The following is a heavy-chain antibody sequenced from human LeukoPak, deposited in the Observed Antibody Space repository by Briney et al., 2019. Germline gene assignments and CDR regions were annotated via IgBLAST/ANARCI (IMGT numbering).Heavy chain of an antibody. J-gene: IGHJ6*03. CDR3: ARAQRGIAAAGTWKVMTYYYYMDV. CDR1: GYTFTSYD. Sequence: ASVKVSCKASGYTFTSYDINWVRQATGQGLEWMGWMNPNSGNTGYSQKFQGRVTITRNTSISTAYMELSSLRSEDTAVYYCARAQRGIAAAGTWKVMTYYYYMDVWGKGTTVTVSS. CDR2: MNPNSGNT. V-gene: IGHV1-8*03. D-gene: IGHD6-13*01.